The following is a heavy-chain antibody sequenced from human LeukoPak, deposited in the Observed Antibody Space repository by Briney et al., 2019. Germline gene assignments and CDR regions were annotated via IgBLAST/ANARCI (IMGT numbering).Heavy chain of an antibody. Sequence: PSETLSLTCTVSGGSISSHYWSWIRQPAGKGLEWIGRIYTSGSNNYNPSLKSRVTMSVDTSKKQFSLRLSSVTAADTAVYYCARLFPAAGTPYYYIMDVWGQGTTVTVSS. CDR2: IYTSGSN. D-gene: IGHD6-13*01. V-gene: IGHV4-4*07. J-gene: IGHJ6*02. CDR1: GGSISSHY. CDR3: ARLFPAAGTPYYYIMDV.